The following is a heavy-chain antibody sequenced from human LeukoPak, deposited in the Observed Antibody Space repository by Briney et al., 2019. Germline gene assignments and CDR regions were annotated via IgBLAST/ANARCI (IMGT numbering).Heavy chain of an antibody. Sequence: KVGESLKISCKGSGYSFTSDWIGWVRQMPGKGLEWIGIIYPGDSDTRYSPSFQGQVTISADKSISTAYLQWSSLKASDTAMYYCARTQGYYDSSGYLTNWFDPWGQGTLVTVSS. CDR3: ARTQGYYDSSGYLTNWFDP. CDR2: IYPGDSDT. D-gene: IGHD3-22*01. V-gene: IGHV5-51*01. CDR1: GYSFTSDW. J-gene: IGHJ5*02.